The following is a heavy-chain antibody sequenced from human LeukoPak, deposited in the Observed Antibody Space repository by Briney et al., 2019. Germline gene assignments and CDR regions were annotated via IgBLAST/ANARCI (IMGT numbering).Heavy chain of an antibody. CDR1: GFTFSSYA. CDR2: ISSGTTI. Sequence: GGSLRLSCAASGFTFSSYALNWVRQAPGKGLEWLSYISSGTTIYCADSVKGRFTISRDNAENSLYLQMNSLRAEDTAVYYCARGGYCSSSICYSLNAFDIWGQGTMFTVSS. J-gene: IGHJ3*02. V-gene: IGHV3-48*03. CDR3: ARGGYCSSSICYSLNAFDI. D-gene: IGHD2-2*01.